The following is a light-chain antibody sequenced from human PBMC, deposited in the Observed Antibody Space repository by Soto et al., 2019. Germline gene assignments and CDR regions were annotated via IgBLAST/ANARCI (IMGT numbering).Light chain of an antibody. J-gene: IGKJ1*01. Sequence: DIVMTQSPDSLAVSLGERATFNCKSSQSILDRSKNTYYLAWYQQKSGQPPKLLIYWASLRESGVPDRFTGSGSGTDFTLSISSLQAEDVAVYYCQQYFTSPWTFGQGTKVEI. V-gene: IGKV4-1*01. CDR2: WAS. CDR1: QSILDRSKNTYY. CDR3: QQYFTSPWT.